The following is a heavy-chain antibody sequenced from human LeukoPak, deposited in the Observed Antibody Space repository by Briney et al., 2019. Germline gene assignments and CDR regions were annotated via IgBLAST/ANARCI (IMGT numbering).Heavy chain of an antibody. J-gene: IGHJ6*02. Sequence: PSETLSLTCAVYGGSFSGYYWSWIRQPPGKGLEWIGEINHSGSTNYNPSLKSRVTISVDTSKNQFSLKLSSVTAADTAVYYCARGGDLVVVAAQNYYYYGMDVWGQGTTVTVSS. V-gene: IGHV4-34*01. CDR3: ARGGDLVVVAAQNYYYYGMDV. CDR2: INHSGST. D-gene: IGHD2-15*01. CDR1: GGSFSGYY.